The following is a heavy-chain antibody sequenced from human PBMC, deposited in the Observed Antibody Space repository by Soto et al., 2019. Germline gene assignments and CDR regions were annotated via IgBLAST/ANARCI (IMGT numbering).Heavy chain of an antibody. CDR2: MSSDGSYI. J-gene: IGHJ6*01. CDR3: VGQRERFGAFELILYGLHV. D-gene: IGHD3-10*01. V-gene: IGHV3-21*01. Sequence: PRGSRAVSCQSSDSALSRYSMTWVRKAPGSGRGLAAPMSSDGSYIDNAESVRGRFSSSRDNAKKSLFLHMSSLRVNDTAVYYCVGQRERFGAFELILYGLHVWGQGTTVTVSS. CDR1: DSALSRYS.